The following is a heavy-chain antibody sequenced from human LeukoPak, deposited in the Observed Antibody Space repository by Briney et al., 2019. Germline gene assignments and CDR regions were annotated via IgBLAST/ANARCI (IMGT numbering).Heavy chain of an antibody. Sequence: GGSLRLSCAASGFTFSSYSMNWVRQAPGKGLEWVSSISSSSSYIYYADSVKGRFTISRDNAKNSLYLQMNSLRAEDTAVYYCARDPIRTYYYGSGSYSPDYWGHGTLVTVSS. J-gene: IGHJ4*03. CDR2: ISSSSSYI. D-gene: IGHD3-10*01. CDR3: ARDPIRTYYYGSGSYSPDY. CDR1: GFTFSSYS. V-gene: IGHV3-21*01.